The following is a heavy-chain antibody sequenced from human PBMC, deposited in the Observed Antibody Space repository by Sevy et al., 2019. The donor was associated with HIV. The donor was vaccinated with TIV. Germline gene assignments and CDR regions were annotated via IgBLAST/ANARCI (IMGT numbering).Heavy chain of an antibody. Sequence: VGSLRLSCAASGFSFSSYGMHWVHQAPGKELEWVALVWYDGSDKYYADSVKGRFTISRDNSKNTLYLQMNSLRVEDTAVYYCASDSGLQLFRYWGQGTLVTVSS. D-gene: IGHD1-1*01. J-gene: IGHJ4*02. CDR3: ASDSGLQLFRY. CDR1: GFSFSSYG. CDR2: VWYDGSDK. V-gene: IGHV3-33*01.